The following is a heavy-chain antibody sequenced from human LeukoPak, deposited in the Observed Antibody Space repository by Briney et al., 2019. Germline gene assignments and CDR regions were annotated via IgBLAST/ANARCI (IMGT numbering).Heavy chain of an antibody. D-gene: IGHD6-19*01. Sequence: SETLSLTCTVSGGSISSLTYYWGWIRQPPGKGLEGIASIYYSGTTYYSPSLKSRVTISVNRSNNQFSLRLSSVTAADTAVYFCAGYSSGWSSGGGYWGQGTLVTVSS. J-gene: IGHJ4*02. V-gene: IGHV4-39*01. CDR2: IYYSGTT. CDR3: AGYSSGWSSGGGY. CDR1: GGSISSLTYY.